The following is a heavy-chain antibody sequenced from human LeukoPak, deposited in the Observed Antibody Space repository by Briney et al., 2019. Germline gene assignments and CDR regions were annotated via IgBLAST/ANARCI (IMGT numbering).Heavy chain of an antibody. V-gene: IGHV1-69*05. D-gene: IGHD3-3*01. CDR3: ASDFWSRNWFDP. J-gene: IGHJ5*02. CDR2: IIPIFGTA. CDR1: GGTFSSCA. Sequence: SVKVSCKASGGTFSSCAISWVRQAPGQGLEWMGGIIPIFGTANYAQKFQGRVTITTDESTSTAYMELSSLRSEDTAVYYCASDFWSRNWFDPWGQGTLVTVSS.